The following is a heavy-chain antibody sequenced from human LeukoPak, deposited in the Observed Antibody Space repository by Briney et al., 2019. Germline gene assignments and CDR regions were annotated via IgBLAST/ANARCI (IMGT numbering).Heavy chain of an antibody. CDR3: ARDTAKFDY. V-gene: IGHV3-7*01. CDR1: GFTFNNYW. CDR2: IKQDGSEK. Sequence: PGGSLRLSCAASGFTFNNYWMSWVRQAPGKGLEWVANIKQDGSEKFYVDSVKGRFTISRDNAKNSLYLQMNSLRVEDTAVYYCARDTAKFDYWGQGTLVTVSS. D-gene: IGHD4-17*01. J-gene: IGHJ4*02.